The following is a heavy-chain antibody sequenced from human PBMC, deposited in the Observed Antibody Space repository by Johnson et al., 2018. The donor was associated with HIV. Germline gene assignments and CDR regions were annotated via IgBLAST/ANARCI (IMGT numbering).Heavy chain of an antibody. V-gene: IGHV3-30*18. CDR2: ISFAGIKK. J-gene: IGHJ3*02. CDR3: AKDLSMIVVANAFDI. D-gene: IGHD3-22*01. Sequence: QVQLVESGGGVVQPGRSLRLSCAASQFTFSNFGMHWVRQAPGKGLEWVAAISFAGIKKNYADSVKGRFTISRDNSKNTLYLQMDSLRAEDTALYYCAKDLSMIVVANAFDIWGQGTMFTVSS. CDR1: QFTFSNFG.